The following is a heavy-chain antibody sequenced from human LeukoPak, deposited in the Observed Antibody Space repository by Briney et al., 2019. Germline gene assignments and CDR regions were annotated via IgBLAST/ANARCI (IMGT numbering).Heavy chain of an antibody. Sequence: GGSLRLSCAASGFTFSSYTMSWVRQAPGKGLEWVSSISSSSSYIYYADSVKGRFTISRDNAKNSLYLQMNSLRAEDTAVYYCARGHFGEFDPWGQGTLVTVSS. V-gene: IGHV3-21*01. CDR1: GFTFSSYT. D-gene: IGHD3-10*01. J-gene: IGHJ5*02. CDR3: ARGHFGEFDP. CDR2: ISSSSSYI.